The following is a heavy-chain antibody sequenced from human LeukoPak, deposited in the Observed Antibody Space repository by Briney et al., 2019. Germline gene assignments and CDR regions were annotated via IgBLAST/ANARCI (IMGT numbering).Heavy chain of an antibody. V-gene: IGHV3-7*01. D-gene: IGHD5-24*01. J-gene: IGHJ4*02. CDR1: GFTFSGNW. CDR3: AKLLGTATAYDS. CDR2: INPDGSQK. Sequence: GGSLRLSCEASGFTFSGNWMSWVRQAPGKGLEWVASINPDGSQKLYVDSVKGRFTISRDNTKGSLYLQMNSLGAEDTAMYYCAKLLGTATAYDSWGQGTRVTVSS.